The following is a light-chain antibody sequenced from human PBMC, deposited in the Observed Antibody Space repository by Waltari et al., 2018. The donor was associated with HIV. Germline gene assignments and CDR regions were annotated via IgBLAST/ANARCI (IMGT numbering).Light chain of an antibody. V-gene: IGKV1-12*01. CDR3: QQADGLPWT. J-gene: IGKJ1*01. CDR1: QAISSW. CDR2: ASS. Sequence: DIQMTQSPFFVSASVGDRVTITCWGRQAISSWLTWYQQRPGAAPNLLIYASSTLQSGVPTRFSGSRSGTNFTLTISSLQPEDFATYYCQQADGLPWTFGQGTKVEMK.